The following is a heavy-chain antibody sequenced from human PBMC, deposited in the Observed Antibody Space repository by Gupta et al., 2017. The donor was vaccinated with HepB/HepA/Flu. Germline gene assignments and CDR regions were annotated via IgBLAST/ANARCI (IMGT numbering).Heavy chain of an antibody. CDR3: ARLGYYDSSGYPFDY. CDR1: GGSISSSSYY. CDR2: IYYSGST. D-gene: IGHD3-22*01. Sequence: QLQLQESGPGLVKPSETLSLTCTVSGGSISSSSYYWGWIRQPPGKGLEWIGSIYYSGSTYYNPSPKSRVTISVDTSKNQFSLKLSSVTAADTAVYYCARLGYYDSSGYPFDYWGQGTLVTVSS. V-gene: IGHV4-39*01. J-gene: IGHJ4*02.